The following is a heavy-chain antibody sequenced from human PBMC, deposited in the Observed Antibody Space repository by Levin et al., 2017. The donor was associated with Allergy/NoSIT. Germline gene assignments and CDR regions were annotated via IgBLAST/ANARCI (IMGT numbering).Heavy chain of an antibody. D-gene: IGHD3-10*01. Sequence: GESLKISCEVSGYSFTNYWIGWVRQMPGKGLEWMGIIYPDDSDTRYSPSFQGQVTISADKSITTAYLQWSSLKASDTAIYYCARLRYYGSGRAGYLDLWGRGTLVTVSS. J-gene: IGHJ2*01. CDR1: GYSFTNYW. CDR3: ARLRYYGSGRAGYLDL. V-gene: IGHV5-51*01. CDR2: IYPDDSDT.